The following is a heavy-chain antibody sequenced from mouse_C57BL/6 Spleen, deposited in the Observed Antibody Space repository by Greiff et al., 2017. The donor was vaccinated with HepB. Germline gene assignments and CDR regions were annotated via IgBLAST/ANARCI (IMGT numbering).Heavy chain of an antibody. J-gene: IGHJ2*01. D-gene: IGHD1-1*01. CDR3: ARPITTVVARFDY. CDR1: GYTFTDYN. Sequence: VQLQQSGPELVKPGASVKMSCKASGYTFTDYNMHWVKQSHGKSLEWIGYINPNNGGTSYNQKFKGKATLTVNKSSSTAYMELRSLTSEDSAVYYGARPITTVVARFDYWGQGTTLTVSS. CDR2: INPNNGGT. V-gene: IGHV1-22*01.